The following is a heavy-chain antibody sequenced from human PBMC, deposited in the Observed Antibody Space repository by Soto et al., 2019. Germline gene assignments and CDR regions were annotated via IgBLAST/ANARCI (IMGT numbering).Heavy chain of an antibody. CDR1: GFTFRNYD. V-gene: IGHV3-13*05. Sequence: EVQLVESGGGLVQPGGSLRLSCEASGFTFRNYDMHWVRQGTGKGLEWVSGISAAGDPDYADSVEGRFTISRENAQNSLFLQNNSLRIGGTAGYYCARTYKDLYGLDVWGQGTTVIVSS. J-gene: IGHJ6*02. CDR3: ARTYKDLYGLDV. CDR2: ISAAGDP. D-gene: IGHD1-1*01.